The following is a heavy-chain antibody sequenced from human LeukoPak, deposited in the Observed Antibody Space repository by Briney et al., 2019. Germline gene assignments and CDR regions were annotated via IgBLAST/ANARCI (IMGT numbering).Heavy chain of an antibody. CDR2: ISGSGGST. CDR3: AKDWGYGSGSSRDY. Sequence: GSLRLSCAASGFTFSSYAMSWVRQAPGKGLEWVSAISGSGGSTYYADSVKGRFTISRDSSKNTLYLQMNSLRAEDTAVYYCAKDWGYGSGSSRDYWGQGTLVTVSS. D-gene: IGHD3-10*01. J-gene: IGHJ4*02. V-gene: IGHV3-23*01. CDR1: GFTFSSYA.